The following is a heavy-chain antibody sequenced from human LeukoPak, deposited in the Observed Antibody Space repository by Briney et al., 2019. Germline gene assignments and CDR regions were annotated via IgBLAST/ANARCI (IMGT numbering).Heavy chain of an antibody. Sequence: GRSLRLSCAASGFTFSSYGMHWVRQAPGRGLEWVAVIWYDGSNKYYADSVKGRFTISRDNSKNTLYLQMNSPRAEDTAVYYCAKDQTSGSIDYWGQGTLVTVSS. CDR1: GFTFSSYG. CDR2: IWYDGSNK. CDR3: AKDQTSGSIDY. D-gene: IGHD1-26*01. J-gene: IGHJ4*02. V-gene: IGHV3-33*06.